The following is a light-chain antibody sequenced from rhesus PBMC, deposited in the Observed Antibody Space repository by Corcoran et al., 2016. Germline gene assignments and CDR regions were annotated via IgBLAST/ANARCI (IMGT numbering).Light chain of an antibody. CDR3: PQRSGFPLT. CDR2: YAS. J-gene: IGKJ1*01. Sequence: EIVLTQSPAFQSVTLKEKVTINCQASQSIGSNLHWYQWRVNQSPKPLIKYASESNSGVPSRFRGSGFGTDFTLTITSLEAEDAATYYFPQRSGFPLTFGQGTKVEIK. V-gene: IGKV6-55*01. CDR1: QSIGSN.